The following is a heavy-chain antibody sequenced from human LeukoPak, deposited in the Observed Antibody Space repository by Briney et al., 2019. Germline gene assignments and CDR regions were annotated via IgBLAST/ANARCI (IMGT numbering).Heavy chain of an antibody. Sequence: GGSLRHSCAASGFTFGSFEMNWVRQAPGKGLEWLSYISSSGSNKYYADSLKGRFTISRDNAKNSLYLQMNSLTAEDTADYYCARDLGDYVGYDAFDIWGQGTRVTVSS. J-gene: IGHJ3*02. CDR3: ARDLGDYVGYDAFDI. D-gene: IGHD4-17*01. CDR1: GFTFGSFE. CDR2: ISSSGSNK. V-gene: IGHV3-48*03.